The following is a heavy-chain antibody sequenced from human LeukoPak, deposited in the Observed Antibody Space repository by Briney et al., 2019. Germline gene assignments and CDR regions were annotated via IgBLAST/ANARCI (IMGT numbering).Heavy chain of an antibody. V-gene: IGHV3-15*01. CDR1: GFTISGAW. Sequence: GGSLRLSCVASGFTISGAWMSWVRQAPGKGLEWIGHIRSRTDGGTTDYAAPVKGRFTISRDNSKNTLYLQMNSLKTEDTAVYYCTTGYSSSWYYWGQGTLVTVSS. CDR2: IRSRTDGGTT. J-gene: IGHJ4*02. D-gene: IGHD6-13*01. CDR3: TTGYSSSWYY.